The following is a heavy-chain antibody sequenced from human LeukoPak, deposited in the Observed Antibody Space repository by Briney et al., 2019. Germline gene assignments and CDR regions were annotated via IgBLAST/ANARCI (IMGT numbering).Heavy chain of an antibody. V-gene: IGHV1-69*13. Sequence: SVKVSCKASGGTFRNYAFSWVRQAPGHGLEWMGGIIPFLDTPNYAQNFQGRVTIAADESTTTVFMELSSLRSEDTAFYYCARGGSYSMAIDFWGQGTRVTVSS. J-gene: IGHJ4*02. CDR3: ARGGSYSMAIDF. CDR1: GGTFRNYA. CDR2: IIPFLDTP. D-gene: IGHD1-26*01.